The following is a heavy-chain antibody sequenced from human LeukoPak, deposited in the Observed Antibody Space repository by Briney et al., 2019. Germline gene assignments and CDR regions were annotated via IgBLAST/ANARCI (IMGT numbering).Heavy chain of an antibody. J-gene: IGHJ4*02. CDR1: GGSISSYY. CDR2: IYYSGST. CDR3: ARAKGYSSSWMDY. Sequence: PSETLSLTCTVSGGSISSYYWSWIRQPPGKGLEWIGYIYYSGSTNYNPSLKSRVTISVDTSKNQFSLKLSSVTAADTAVYYCARAKGYSSSWMDYWGQGTLVTVSS. D-gene: IGHD6-13*01. V-gene: IGHV4-59*01.